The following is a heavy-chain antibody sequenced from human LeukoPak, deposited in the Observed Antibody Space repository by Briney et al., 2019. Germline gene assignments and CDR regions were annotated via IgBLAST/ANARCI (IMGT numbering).Heavy chain of an antibody. V-gene: IGHV4-59*12. D-gene: IGHD3-10*01. Sequence: SETLSLTRTVSGGSISSSYWSWIRQPPGKALEWIGYIYYSGSTNYNPSLKSRVTMSVDTSKNQFSLKLSSVTAADTAVYYCARASGSGGRLNDYWGQGTLVTVSS. J-gene: IGHJ4*02. CDR2: IYYSGST. CDR1: GGSISSSY. CDR3: ARASGSGGRLNDY.